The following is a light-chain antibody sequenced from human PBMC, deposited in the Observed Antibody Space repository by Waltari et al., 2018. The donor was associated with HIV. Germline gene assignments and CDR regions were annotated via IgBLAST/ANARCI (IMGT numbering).Light chain of an antibody. Sequence: QSALTQPPSASGSPGQSVTISCTGTSSDVGGYNYVSSYKQHPDKAPHLMIYEISKRPSVGPDRLAGSKSGSTASLTVSGLQAEDEADYYCSSYAGSNVIFGGGTQLTVL. J-gene: IGLJ2*01. V-gene: IGLV2-8*01. CDR1: SSDVGGYNY. CDR2: EIS. CDR3: SSYAGSNVI.